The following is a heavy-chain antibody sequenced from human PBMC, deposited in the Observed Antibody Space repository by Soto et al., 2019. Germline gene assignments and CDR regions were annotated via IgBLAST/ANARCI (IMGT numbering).Heavy chain of an antibody. CDR2: IYSGGST. D-gene: IGHD6-13*01. CDR3: ARNLPQNIAADGTNAFDI. Sequence: EVQLVETGGGLIQPGGSLRLSCAASGFTVSSNYMSWVRQAPGKGLEWVSVIYSGGSTYYADSVKGRFTISRDNSKNTLYLQMNSLRAEDTAVYYCARNLPQNIAADGTNAFDIWGQGTMVTVSS. CDR1: GFTVSSNY. V-gene: IGHV3-53*02. J-gene: IGHJ3*02.